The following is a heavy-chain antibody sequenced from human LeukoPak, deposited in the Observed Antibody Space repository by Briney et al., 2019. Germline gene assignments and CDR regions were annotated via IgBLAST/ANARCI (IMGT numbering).Heavy chain of an antibody. CDR3: ARFVYSGYVGGLDF. V-gene: IGHV3-21*01. Sequence: GGSLRLSCAASGFTFSSYSMNWVRRAPGKGLEWVSSISSSSSYIYYADSVKGRFTISRDNAKNSLYLQMNSLRAEDTAVYHCARFVYSGYVGGLDFWGQGSLVTVSS. D-gene: IGHD5-12*01. CDR2: ISSSSSYI. CDR1: GFTFSSYS. J-gene: IGHJ4*02.